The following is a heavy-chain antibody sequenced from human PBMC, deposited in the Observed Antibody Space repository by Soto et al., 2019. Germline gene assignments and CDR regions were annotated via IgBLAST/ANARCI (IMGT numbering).Heavy chain of an antibody. CDR2: INPSGGST. V-gene: IGHV1-46*01. CDR3: TLGSWSAETFDI. J-gene: IGHJ3*02. CDR1: GYTFTSYY. D-gene: IGHD6-13*01. Sequence: ASVKVSCKASGYTFTSYYIQWVRQAPGQGLEWMGIINPSGGSTNYAQKFQGRVTMTRDTSTSTAYLELSSLRSEDTAVYYCTLGSWSAETFDIWGRGTMVTVSS.